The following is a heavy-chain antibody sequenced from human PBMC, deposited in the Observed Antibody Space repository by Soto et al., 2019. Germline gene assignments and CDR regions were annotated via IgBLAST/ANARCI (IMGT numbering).Heavy chain of an antibody. CDR2: IYSGGST. J-gene: IGHJ2*01. CDR3: ARDRFNRGSYYWYFDL. V-gene: IGHV3-53*04. D-gene: IGHD1-26*01. CDR1: GFTVSSNY. Sequence: GGSLRLSCAASGFTVSSNYMSWVRQAPGKGLEWVSVIYSGGSTYYADSVKGRFTISRHNSKNTLYLQMNSLRAEDTAVYYCARDRFNRGSYYWYFDLWGRGTLVTVSS.